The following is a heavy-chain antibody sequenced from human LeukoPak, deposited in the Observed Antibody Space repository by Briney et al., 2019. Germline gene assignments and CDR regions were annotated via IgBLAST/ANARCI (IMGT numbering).Heavy chain of an antibody. J-gene: IGHJ4*02. CDR3: AREPPYCSSTSCLQPYFDY. Sequence: TGGSLRLSCAASGFTFGSYSMNWVRQAPGKGLEWVSSISSSSSYIYYADSVKGRFTISRDNAKNSLYLQMNSLRAEDTAVYYCAREPPYCSSTSCLQPYFDYWGQGTLVTVSS. D-gene: IGHD2-2*01. V-gene: IGHV3-21*01. CDR1: GFTFGSYS. CDR2: ISSSSSYI.